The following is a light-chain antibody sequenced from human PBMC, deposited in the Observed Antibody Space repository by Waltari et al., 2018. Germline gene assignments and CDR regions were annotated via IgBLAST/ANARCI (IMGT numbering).Light chain of an antibody. CDR3: QSYDSSLSDVV. CDR1: RSHFGPGDN. Sequence: QSVLPQPSSVSGAPGQRVTIPCTGSRSHFGPGDNVHWYQQLPGTAPQLLLYANNKRPSGVPDRFSSSKSGTSASLAITGLQAEDEADYYCQSYDSSLSDVVFGGGTKLTVL. V-gene: IGLV1-40*01. J-gene: IGLJ2*01. CDR2: ANN.